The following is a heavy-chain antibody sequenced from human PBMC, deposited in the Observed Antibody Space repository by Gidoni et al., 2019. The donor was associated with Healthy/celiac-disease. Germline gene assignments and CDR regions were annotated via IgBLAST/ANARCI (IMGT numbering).Heavy chain of an antibody. CDR3: ARIPERGYRSLEWFDY. J-gene: IGHJ4*02. Sequence: QVPLKESGPVLVTPTETLTLTCTVSGFSLSNARMGVSWIRQPPGKALEWLAHIFSNDEKSYSTSLKSRLTISKDTSKSQVVLTMTNMDPVDTATYYCARIPERGYRSLEWFDYWGQGTLVTVSS. V-gene: IGHV2-26*01. CDR1: GFSLSNARMG. D-gene: IGHD3-3*01. CDR2: IFSNDEK.